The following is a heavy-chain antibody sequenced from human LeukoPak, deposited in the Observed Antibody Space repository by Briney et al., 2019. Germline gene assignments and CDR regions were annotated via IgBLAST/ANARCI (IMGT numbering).Heavy chain of an antibody. Sequence: SETLSLTCTVSGCSISSYYWSWIRQPPGKGLEWIGYIYYSGSTNYNPPLQSRVTIIVDTSKNQFSLKLSSVTAADTAVYYCARSYYYDSSGYYQIDYWGQGTLVTVSS. J-gene: IGHJ4*02. CDR3: ARSYYYDSSGYYQIDY. V-gene: IGHV4-59*01. CDR2: IYYSGST. D-gene: IGHD3-22*01. CDR1: GCSISSYY.